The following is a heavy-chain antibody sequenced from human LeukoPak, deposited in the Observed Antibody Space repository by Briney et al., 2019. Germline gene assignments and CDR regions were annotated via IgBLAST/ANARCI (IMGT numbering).Heavy chain of an antibody. J-gene: IGHJ3*02. CDR3: ARELWFGELYAFDI. Sequence: SETLSLTCAVYGGSFSGYYWSWIRQPPGKGLEWIGEINHSGSTNYNPSLKSRVTISVDTSKNQFSLKLSSVTAADTAVYYCARELWFGELYAFDIWGQGTMVTVSS. CDR1: GGSFSGYY. D-gene: IGHD3-10*01. V-gene: IGHV4-34*01. CDR2: INHSGST.